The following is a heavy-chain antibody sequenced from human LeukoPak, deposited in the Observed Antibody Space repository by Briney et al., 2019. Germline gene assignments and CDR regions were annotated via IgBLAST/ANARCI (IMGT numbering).Heavy chain of an antibody. D-gene: IGHD5-12*01. Sequence: GSLRLSCAASGFPFSSSVMSWIRQAPGKGLEWVSYISSSGSTIYYADSVKGRFTISRDNAKNSLYLQMNSLRAEDTAVYYCARDRRYSGYDYQVPYFDYWGQGTLVTVSS. CDR2: ISSSGSTI. V-gene: IGHV3-11*01. J-gene: IGHJ4*02. CDR3: ARDRRYSGYDYQVPYFDY. CDR1: GFPFSSSV.